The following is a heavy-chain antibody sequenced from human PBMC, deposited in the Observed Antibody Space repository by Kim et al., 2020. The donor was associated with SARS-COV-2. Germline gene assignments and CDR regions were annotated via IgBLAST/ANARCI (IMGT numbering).Heavy chain of an antibody. D-gene: IGHD6-13*01. Sequence: GGSLRLSCAASGFTVSSNYMSWLRQAPGKGLEWLSVIYSGDKTYYVESVKCRLTISRDNSKNTLYLQMSSLRVEDTAVYYCATNLAAAGVVWGQGTLVTV. CDR2: IYSGDKT. CDR3: ATNLAAAGVV. V-gene: IGHV3-66*01. J-gene: IGHJ4*02. CDR1: GFTVSSNY.